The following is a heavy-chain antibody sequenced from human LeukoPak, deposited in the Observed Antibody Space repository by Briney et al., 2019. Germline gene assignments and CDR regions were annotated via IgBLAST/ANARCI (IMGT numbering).Heavy chain of an antibody. V-gene: IGHV3-30*02. J-gene: IGHJ6*02. D-gene: IGHD3-10*01. Sequence: GGSLRLSCAASGFTFSSYGMHWARQAPGKGLEWVAFIRYDGSNKYYADSVKGRFTISRDNSKNTLYLQMNSLRAEDTAVYYCAKDQSRYYYGSRAMDVWGQGTTVTVSS. CDR3: AKDQSRYYYGSRAMDV. CDR2: IRYDGSNK. CDR1: GFTFSSYG.